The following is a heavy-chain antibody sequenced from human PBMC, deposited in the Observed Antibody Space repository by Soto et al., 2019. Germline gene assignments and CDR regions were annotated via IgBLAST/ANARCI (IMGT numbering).Heavy chain of an antibody. J-gene: IGHJ4*02. CDR1: GFTGGNNY. CDR3: KKLDSSSSPRTYDY. V-gene: IGHV3-53*01. Sequence: GGSLRLSCAAPGFTGGNNYMSWVRLAPGKGLEWVSVIYSGGNTLYADSVSGRFTISRDGSKNTLYLQMNSMRAEDTAVYYCKKLDSSSSPRTYDYWGQGTRDNVSS. CDR2: IYSGGNT. D-gene: IGHD6-6*01.